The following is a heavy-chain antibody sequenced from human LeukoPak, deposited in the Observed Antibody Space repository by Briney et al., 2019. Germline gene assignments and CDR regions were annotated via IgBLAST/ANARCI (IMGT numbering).Heavy chain of an antibody. CDR2: IYTSGST. J-gene: IGHJ4*02. V-gene: IGHV4-4*07. CDR3: ARSRFYYDSSGYYFPYYFDY. Sequence: SETLSLTCTVYGGSISSYYWSWIRQPAGKGLEWIGRIYTSGSTNYNPSRKSRVTISVDTSKNQFSLKLRSVTATDTAVYYGARSRFYYDSSGYYFPYYFDYWGQGTLVTVSS. CDR1: GGSISSYY. D-gene: IGHD3-22*01.